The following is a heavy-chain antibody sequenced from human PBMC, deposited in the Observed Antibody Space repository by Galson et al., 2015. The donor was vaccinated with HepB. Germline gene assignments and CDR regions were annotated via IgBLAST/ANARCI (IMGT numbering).Heavy chain of an antibody. CDR3: ARYCSSTSCYDHNWFDP. Sequence: QSGAEVKKPGESLRISCKGSGYSFTSYWISWVHQMPGKGLEWMGRIDPSDSYTNYSPSFQGHVTISADKSISTAYLQWSSLKASDTAMYYCARYCSSTSCYDHNWFDPWGQGTLVTVSS. D-gene: IGHD2-2*01. J-gene: IGHJ5*02. CDR2: IDPSDSYT. V-gene: IGHV5-10-1*01. CDR1: GYSFTSYW.